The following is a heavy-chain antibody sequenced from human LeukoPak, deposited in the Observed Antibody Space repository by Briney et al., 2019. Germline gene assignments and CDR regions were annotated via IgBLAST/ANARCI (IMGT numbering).Heavy chain of an antibody. D-gene: IGHD6-6*01. CDR3: ARDLLVGIAARPRGAGDC. CDR1: GYTFTGYY. V-gene: IGHV1-2*02. J-gene: IGHJ4*02. Sequence: ASVKVSCKASGYTFTGYYMHWVRQAPGQGLEWMGWINPNSGGTNYAQKFQGRVTMTRDTSISTAYMELGRLRSDDTAVYYCARDLLVGIAARPRGAGDCWGQGTLVTVSS. CDR2: INPNSGGT.